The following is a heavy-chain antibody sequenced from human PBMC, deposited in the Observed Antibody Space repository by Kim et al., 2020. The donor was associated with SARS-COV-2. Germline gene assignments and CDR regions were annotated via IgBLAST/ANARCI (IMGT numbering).Heavy chain of an antibody. V-gene: IGHV3-23*01. CDR1: GFTFSNYA. CDR3: AKGGLLWFGEVAPVYHYCMDV. Sequence: GGSLRLSCSAAGFTFSNYAMSWVRQAPGKGLEWVSTISGGGVMTVYADSVEGRFTITRDNSKNTLDLQMDSLRVEDTAVYYCAKGGLLWFGEVAPVYHYCMDVWGTGTTVTVSS. CDR2: ISGGGVMT. J-gene: IGHJ6*03. D-gene: IGHD3-10*01.